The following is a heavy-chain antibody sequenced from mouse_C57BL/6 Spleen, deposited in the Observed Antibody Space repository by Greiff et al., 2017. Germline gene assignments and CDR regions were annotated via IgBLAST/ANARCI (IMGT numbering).Heavy chain of an antibody. D-gene: IGHD1-1*01. CDR1: GYTFTSYW. CDR2: INPSSGYT. Sequence: VKLVESGAELAKPGASVKLSCKASGYTFTSYWMHWVNQRPGQGLEWIGYINPSSGYTKYKQKVKDKATLTADKSSSTAYMQLSSLTYEDSAVYYCARGGTTVVAPYYFDYWGQGTTLTVSS. V-gene: IGHV1-7*01. J-gene: IGHJ2*01. CDR3: ARGGTTVVAPYYFDY.